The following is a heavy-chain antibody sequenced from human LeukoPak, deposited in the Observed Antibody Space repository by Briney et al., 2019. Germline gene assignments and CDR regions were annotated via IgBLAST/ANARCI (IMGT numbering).Heavy chain of an antibody. J-gene: IGHJ4*02. D-gene: IGHD2-2*01. V-gene: IGHV4-34*01. CDR2: INHSGST. Sequence: SETLSLTCAVYGGSFSGYYWSWIRRPPGKGLEWIGEINHSGSTNYNPSLKSRVSISVDTSKNQFSLKLSSVTAADTAVYYCAGGSSVVVPAASGSYFDYWGQGALVTVSS. CDR3: AGGSSVVVPAASGSYFDY. CDR1: GGSFSGYY.